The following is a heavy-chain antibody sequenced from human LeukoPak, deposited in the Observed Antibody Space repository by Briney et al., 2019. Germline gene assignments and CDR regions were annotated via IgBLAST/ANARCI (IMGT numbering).Heavy chain of an antibody. CDR2: LSYHQTNN. CDR3: AKWGAAAGFDY. V-gene: IGHV3-30*18. D-gene: IGHD6-13*01. CDR1: GLTFSKYD. Sequence: GCALRLSCAASGLTFSKYDMHWVGQAPGKGRELVAVLSYHQTNNYSPDSVTGPFTISRYNSKNTLSLQLTTLRAEDTAVYYCAKWGAAAGFDYWGQGTLVTVSS. J-gene: IGHJ4*02.